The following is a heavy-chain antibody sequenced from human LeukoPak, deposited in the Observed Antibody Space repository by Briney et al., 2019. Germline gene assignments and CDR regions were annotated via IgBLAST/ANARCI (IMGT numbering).Heavy chain of an antibody. CDR1: GSMYNYY. V-gene: IGHV4-59*08. CDR2: IHYNGIT. D-gene: IGHD1-26*01. Sequence: SETLSLTCTVPGSMYNYYWSWIRQPPGKGLGWIGYIHYNGITNYSPSLKSRVTMSLDTSKNQVSLKLNSVSAADTAVYYCARHISSGGTYAHFDYWGQGTLVTVSS. J-gene: IGHJ4*02. CDR3: ARHISSGGTYAHFDY.